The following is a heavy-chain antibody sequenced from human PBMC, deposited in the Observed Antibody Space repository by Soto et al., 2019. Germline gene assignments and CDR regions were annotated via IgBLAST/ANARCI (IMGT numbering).Heavy chain of an antibody. CDR3: ARGPLLYGDYLYYFDY. CDR1: GGSFSGYY. Sequence: PSETLSLTCAVYGGSFSGYYWSWIRQPPGKGLEWIGEINHSGSTNYNPSLKSRVTISVDTSKNQFSLKLSSVTAADTAVYYCARGPLLYGDYLYYFDYWGQGTLVTVS. CDR2: INHSGST. D-gene: IGHD4-17*01. J-gene: IGHJ4*02. V-gene: IGHV4-34*01.